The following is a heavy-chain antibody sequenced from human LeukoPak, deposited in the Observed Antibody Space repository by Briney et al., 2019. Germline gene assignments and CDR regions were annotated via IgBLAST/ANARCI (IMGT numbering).Heavy chain of an antibody. D-gene: IGHD5-24*01. CDR3: ASHNDGYNYAIDV. CDR2: ISTSGRT. Sequence: SQTLSLTRIVSGGSISSGSYYWSWIRQPAGKGLEWIGRISTSGRTNHNPPLKSRATISVVTSKNQFGLKLRSVTAADTAVYYCASHNDGYNYAIDVWGQGTTVTVSS. J-gene: IGHJ3*01. V-gene: IGHV4-61*02. CDR1: GGSISSGSYY.